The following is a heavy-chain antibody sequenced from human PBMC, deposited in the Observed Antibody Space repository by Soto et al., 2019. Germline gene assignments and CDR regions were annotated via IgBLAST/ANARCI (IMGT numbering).Heavy chain of an antibody. CDR1: GFSLSTSGVG. D-gene: IGHD6-6*01. CDR3: AHRRPYSNSPEYFFDY. CDR2: IYWDDDK. V-gene: IGHV2-5*02. Sequence: QITLKESGPTLVKPTQTLTLTCTFSGFSLSTSGVGVGWIRQPPGKALEWLALIYWDDDKRYKPSLKSRLTITKGTSRNQVVLTMTNMDPLDTATYYCAHRRPYSNSPEYFFDYWGQGTLVTVSS. J-gene: IGHJ4*02.